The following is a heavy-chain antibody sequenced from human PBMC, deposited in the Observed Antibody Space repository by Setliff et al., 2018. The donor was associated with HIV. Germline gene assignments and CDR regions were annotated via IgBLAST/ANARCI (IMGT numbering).Heavy chain of an antibody. V-gene: IGHV4-31*03. CDR1: GGSISSGGYY. CDR3: ARDGWGCSGGSCYSQGNYYYMDV. CDR2: IYYSGST. Sequence: SETLSLTCTVSGGSISSGGYYWSWIRQHPGKGLEWIGYIYYSGSTYYNPSLKSRVTISVDTSKNQFSLKLSSVTAADTAVYYCARDGWGCSGGSCYSQGNYYYMDVWGKGTTVTSP. D-gene: IGHD2-15*01. J-gene: IGHJ6*03.